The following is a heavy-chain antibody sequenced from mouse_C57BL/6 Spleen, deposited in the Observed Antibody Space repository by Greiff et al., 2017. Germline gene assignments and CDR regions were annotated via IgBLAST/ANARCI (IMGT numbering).Heavy chain of an antibody. V-gene: IGHV1-69*01. CDR2: IDPSDSYT. CDR3: ARNVGSSYWYFDV. D-gene: IGHD1-1*01. J-gene: IGHJ1*03. Sequence: QVQLQQSGAELVMPGASVKLSCKASGYTFTSYWMHWVKQRPGQGLEWIGEIDPSDSYTNYNQKFKGKSTLTVDKSSSTAYMQLSSLTSEDPAVYYCARNVGSSYWYFDVWGTGTTVTVSS. CDR1: GYTFTSYW.